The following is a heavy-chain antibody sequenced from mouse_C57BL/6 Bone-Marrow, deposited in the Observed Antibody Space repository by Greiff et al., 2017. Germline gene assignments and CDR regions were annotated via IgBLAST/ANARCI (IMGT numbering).Heavy chain of an antibody. CDR3: GRSYGSSYPSYWYFGV. V-gene: IGHV1-9*01. CDR2: ILPGSGST. Sequence: VQLQQSGAELMKPGASVKISCKATGYTFSSYWIEWVKQRPGHGLEWIGEILPGSGSTNYNEKFKGKATFTADTSSNTAYMQLSSLTSEDSAVYYCGRSYGSSYPSYWYFGVWGAGTTVTVSS. D-gene: IGHD1-1*01. CDR1: GYTFSSYW. J-gene: IGHJ1*01.